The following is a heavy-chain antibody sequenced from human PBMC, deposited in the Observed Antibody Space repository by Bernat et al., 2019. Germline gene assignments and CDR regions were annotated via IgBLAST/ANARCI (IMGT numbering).Heavy chain of an antibody. Sequence: QVQLVESGGGVVQPGRSLRLSCAASGFTFSSYGMHWVRQAPGKGLEWVAVISYDGSNKYYADAVTGRFTISKDNSKNTVYLQMSSLRAEDTAVYYCAKGSRGSYTVYFDYWGQGTLVTVSS. CDR1: GFTFSSYG. CDR2: ISYDGSNK. J-gene: IGHJ4*02. V-gene: IGHV3-30*18. D-gene: IGHD1-26*01. CDR3: AKGSRGSYTVYFDY.